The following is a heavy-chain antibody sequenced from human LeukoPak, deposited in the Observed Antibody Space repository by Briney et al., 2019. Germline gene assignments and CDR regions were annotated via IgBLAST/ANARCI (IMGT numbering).Heavy chain of an antibody. Sequence: SETLSLTCTVSGGSISSYYWSWIRQPPGKGLEWIGYIYYSGSTNYNPSLKSRVTISVDTSKNQFSMKLSSVTAADMAVYYCARGGIAAAVMGYWGQGTLVTVSS. D-gene: IGHD6-13*01. J-gene: IGHJ4*02. CDR2: IYYSGST. V-gene: IGHV4-59*01. CDR3: ARGGIAAAVMGY. CDR1: GGSISSYY.